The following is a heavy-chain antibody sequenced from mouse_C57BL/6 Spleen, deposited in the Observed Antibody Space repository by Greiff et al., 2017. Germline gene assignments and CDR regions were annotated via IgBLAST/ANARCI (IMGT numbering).Heavy chain of an antibody. V-gene: IGHV5-6*03. J-gene: IGHJ4*01. CDR2: ISSGGSYT. D-gene: IGHD1-2*01. Sequence: EVMLVESGGGLVKPGGSLKLSCAASGFTFSSYGMCWVRQTPDKGLEWVATISSGGSYTYYPDSVKGRFTISRDNAKNTLYLQMSSLKSEDTAMYYCARRGGNHYSWFAYWGQGTSVTVSS. CDR3: ARRGGNHYSWFAY. CDR1: GFTFSSYG.